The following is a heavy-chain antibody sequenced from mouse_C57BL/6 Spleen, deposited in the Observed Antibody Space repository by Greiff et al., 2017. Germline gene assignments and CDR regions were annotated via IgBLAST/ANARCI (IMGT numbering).Heavy chain of an antibody. CDR2: INPSSGYT. V-gene: IGHV1-4*01. D-gene: IGHD2-12*01. CDR1: GYTFTSYT. Sequence: QVQLQQSGAELARPGASVKMSCKASGYTFTSYTMHWVKQRPGQGLEWIGYINPSSGYTKYNQKFKDKATLTADKSSSTAYMQLSSLTSEDSAVYYCARDYYSLYAMDYWGQGTSVTVSS. CDR3: ARDYYSLYAMDY. J-gene: IGHJ4*01.